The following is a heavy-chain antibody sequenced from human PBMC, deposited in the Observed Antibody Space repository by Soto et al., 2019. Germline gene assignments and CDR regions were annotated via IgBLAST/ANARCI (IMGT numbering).Heavy chain of an antibody. CDR2: FYYSGST. CDR3: AREITYSDSLRNYLDY. J-gene: IGHJ4*02. V-gene: IGHV4-39*01. CDR1: GGSISSSGYS. D-gene: IGHD2-21*01. Sequence: PSETLSLTCTVAGGSISSSGYSWGWIRRPPGKGLEWIGSFYYSGSTYYNPSLKSRVTISADTSKNQFSLKLSSVTAADTAVYYCAREITYSDSLRNYLDYWGQGTLVTVSS.